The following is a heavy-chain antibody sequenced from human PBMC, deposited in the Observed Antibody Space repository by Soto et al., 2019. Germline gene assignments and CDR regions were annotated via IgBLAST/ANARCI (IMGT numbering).Heavy chain of an antibody. CDR3: ARKTGGAPNYYYYYGMDV. V-gene: IGHV4-59*08. Sequence: SETLXLTCTVSGGXISSYYWSWIXQPPGKGLEWIGYIYYSGSTNYNPSLKSRVTISVDTSKNQFSLKLSSVTAADTAVYYCARKTGGAPNYYYYYGMDVWGQGTTVTVS. D-gene: IGHD2-8*02. CDR2: IYYSGST. J-gene: IGHJ6*02. CDR1: GGXISSYY.